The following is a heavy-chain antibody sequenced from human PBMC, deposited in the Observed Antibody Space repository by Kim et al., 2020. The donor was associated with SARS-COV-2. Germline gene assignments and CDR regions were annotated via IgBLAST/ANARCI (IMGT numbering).Heavy chain of an antibody. D-gene: IGHD3-9*01. V-gene: IGHV4-34*01. J-gene: IGHJ4*02. CDR1: GDPVNGYY. CDR3: ARGRYFDWLFHQSPHYFDY. CDR2: INYDRST. Sequence: SETLSLTCAVYGDPVNGYYWSGIRQPPGKGLEWIGEINYDRSTNYKPSLKSRVTMSLDSSKSQFSLRLTSLTAADTAVYYCARGRYFDWLFHQSPHYFDYWGQGNLVTVSS.